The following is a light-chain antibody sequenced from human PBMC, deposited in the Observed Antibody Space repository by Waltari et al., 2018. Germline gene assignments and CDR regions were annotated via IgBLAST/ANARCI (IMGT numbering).Light chain of an antibody. CDR1: QSVLYSSNNKNY. CDR3: QQYYTTPYT. J-gene: IGKJ2*01. V-gene: IGKV4-1*01. CDR2: WAS. Sequence: DIVMTQSPDSLAVSLGERATINRKSSQSVLYSSNNKNYLAWYQQKPGQPPKLLIYWASTRESGVPVRFSGSGSGTDFTLTISSLQAEDVAVYYCQQYYTTPYTFGQGTKLEIK.